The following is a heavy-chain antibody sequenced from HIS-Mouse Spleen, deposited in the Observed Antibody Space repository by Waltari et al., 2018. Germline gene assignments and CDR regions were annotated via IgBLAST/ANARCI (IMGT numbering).Heavy chain of an antibody. CDR2: IYYSGGT. Sequence: QLQLQESGPGLVKPSETLSLTCTVSGGSISSSSYYWGWIRQPPGKGLEWIGGIYYSGGTYYNQSLKSRGTRSVDTSKNQCALKLSSVTAADTAVYYCAREIPYSSSWYDWYFDLWGRGTLVTVSS. V-gene: IGHV4-39*07. CDR3: AREIPYSSSWYDWYFDL. J-gene: IGHJ2*01. D-gene: IGHD6-13*01. CDR1: GGSISSSSYY.